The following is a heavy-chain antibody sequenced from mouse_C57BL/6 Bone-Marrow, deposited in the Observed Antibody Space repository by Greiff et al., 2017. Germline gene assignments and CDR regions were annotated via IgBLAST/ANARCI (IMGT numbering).Heavy chain of an antibody. CDR1: GYSITSGYY. D-gene: IGHD1-2*01. CDR2: ISYDGSN. CDR3: AREDTTAWYFDV. J-gene: IGHJ1*03. V-gene: IGHV3-6*01. Sequence: VQLKESGPGLVKPSQSLSLTCSVTGYSITSGYYWNWIRQFPGNKLEWMGYISYDGSNNYNPSLKNRISITRDTSKNQFFLKLNSVTTEDTATYYCAREDTTAWYFDVWGTGTTVTVSS.